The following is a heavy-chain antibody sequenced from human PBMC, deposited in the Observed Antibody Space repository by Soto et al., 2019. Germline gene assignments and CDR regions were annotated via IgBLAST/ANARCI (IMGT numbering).Heavy chain of an antibody. Sequence: ASVKVSCKASGYTFTSYGISWVRQAPGQGLEWMGWISAYNGNTNYAQKLQGRVTMTTDTSTSTAYMELRSLRSDDTAVYYCARVDTYCGGDCYYAFDIWGQGTMVTVSS. CDR3: ARVDTYCGGDCYYAFDI. J-gene: IGHJ3*02. V-gene: IGHV1-18*01. CDR1: GYTFTSYG. D-gene: IGHD2-21*02. CDR2: ISAYNGNT.